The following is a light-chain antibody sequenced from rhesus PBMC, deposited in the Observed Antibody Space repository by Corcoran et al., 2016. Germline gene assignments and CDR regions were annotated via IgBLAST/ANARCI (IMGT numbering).Light chain of an antibody. V-gene: IGKV2-72*01. Sequence: DIVMTQTPLSLPITPGEPASISCRSSQSLLHSNGNTYLHWYLQKPGQSPQLLIYGGSNRASGVPARFSGSGSGTDFTLKISKGEAEDVGVYYCVQAIAFPLTFGGGTKVEIK. CDR2: GGS. CDR1: QSLLHSNGNTY. CDR3: VQAIAFPLT. J-gene: IGKJ4*01.